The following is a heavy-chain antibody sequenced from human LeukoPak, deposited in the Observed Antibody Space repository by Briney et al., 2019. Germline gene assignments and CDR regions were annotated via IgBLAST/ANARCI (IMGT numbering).Heavy chain of an antibody. CDR3: AKDQYDILTGYYGY. CDR1: GFTFSSYG. Sequence: GGSLRLSCAASGFTFSSYGRHWVRQAPGKGLEWVSFIRYDGSNEYYADSVRGRFTISRDNAKNSLYLQMNSLRTEDMALYYCAKDQYDILTGYYGYWGQGTLVTVSS. J-gene: IGHJ4*02. V-gene: IGHV3-30*02. CDR2: IRYDGSNE. D-gene: IGHD3-9*01.